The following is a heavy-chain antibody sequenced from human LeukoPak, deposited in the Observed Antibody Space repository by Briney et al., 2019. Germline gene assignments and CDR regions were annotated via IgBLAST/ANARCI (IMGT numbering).Heavy chain of an antibody. Sequence: KSGGSLRLSCAASGFTFSSYAMNWVRQAPGKGLEWIGTIFYSGSTYYNPSLRSRVTMSVDTSKNQFSLRLSSVTAADTAVYYCARQGYVSGQGFRNNWFDPWGQGSLVTVSS. CDR1: GFTFSSYA. V-gene: IGHV4-39*01. CDR3: ARQGYVSGQGFRNNWFDP. CDR2: IFYSGST. D-gene: IGHD5-12*01. J-gene: IGHJ5*02.